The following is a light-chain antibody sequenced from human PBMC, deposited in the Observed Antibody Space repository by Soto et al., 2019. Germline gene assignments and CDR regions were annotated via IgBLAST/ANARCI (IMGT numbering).Light chain of an antibody. CDR2: EVR. J-gene: IGLJ1*01. CDR3: SSYRGGSTYV. V-gene: IGLV2-14*01. CDR1: SSDVGGYEY. Sequence: QSALTQPASVSGSPGQSITISCTGTSSDVGGYEYVSWYQQQPGKAPKLMIYEVRDRPSGVSSRFSGSKSGNTASLTISGLQAEDEADYYCSSYRGGSTYVFGTGTKVTVL.